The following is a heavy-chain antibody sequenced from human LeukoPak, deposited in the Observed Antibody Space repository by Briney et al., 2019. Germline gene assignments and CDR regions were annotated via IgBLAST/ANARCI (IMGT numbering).Heavy chain of an antibody. D-gene: IGHD5-24*01. CDR3: ARLGGWLQYNWFDP. V-gene: IGHV4-31*02. J-gene: IGHJ5*02. Sequence: SETLSLTCTVSGXSISSGGDYWSWIRQHPGKGLELIGHIYSSGSTYYNPSLKSRVTILVDTSKNQFSLKLSSVTAADTAVYYCARLGGWLQYNWFDPWGQGTLVTVSS. CDR1: GXSISSGGDY. CDR2: IYSSGST.